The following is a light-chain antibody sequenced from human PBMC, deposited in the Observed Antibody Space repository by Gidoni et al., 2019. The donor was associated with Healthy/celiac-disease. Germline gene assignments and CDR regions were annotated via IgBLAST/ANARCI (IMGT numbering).Light chain of an antibody. CDR2: DAS. CDR3: QQYDNLPPLIFT. J-gene: IGKJ3*01. Sequence: DIQMTQSPSSLSASVGDRVTITCQASQDISNYLNWYQQKPGKAPKLLIYDASNLETGVPSRFSGSGSGTDFTFTISSLQPEDIATYYCQQYDNLPPLIFTFGPGTKVEIK. V-gene: IGKV1-33*01. CDR1: QDISNY.